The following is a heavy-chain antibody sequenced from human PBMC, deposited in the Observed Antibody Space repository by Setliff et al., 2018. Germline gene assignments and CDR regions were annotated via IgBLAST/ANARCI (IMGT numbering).Heavy chain of an antibody. V-gene: IGHV3-30*01. Sequence: GGSLRLSCVASGFSFSTYTVHWVRQAPGKGLEWISADGANEYYADSGKGRFTISRDKSRNTLCLQMTGRRTDDTAPYYCATLYPWDPNAFVIWGQGTMVTVSS. D-gene: IGHD3-16*01. CDR3: ATLYPWDPNAFVI. CDR2: SADGANE. J-gene: IGHJ3*02. CDR1: GFSFSTYT.